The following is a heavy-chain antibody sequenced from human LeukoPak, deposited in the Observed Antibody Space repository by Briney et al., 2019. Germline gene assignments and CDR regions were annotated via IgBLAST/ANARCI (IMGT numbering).Heavy chain of an antibody. CDR1: GFTFSSYE. V-gene: IGHV3-48*03. CDR2: ISSSGSTI. J-gene: IGHJ4*02. CDR3: ASPSGYGDFDY. D-gene: IGHD4-17*01. Sequence: GGSLRLSCAASGFTFSSYEMNWVRQAPGKGLEWVSYISSSGSTIYYADSVKGRFTTSRDNAKNSLYLQMNSLRAEDTAVYYCASPSGYGDFDYWGQGTLVTVSS.